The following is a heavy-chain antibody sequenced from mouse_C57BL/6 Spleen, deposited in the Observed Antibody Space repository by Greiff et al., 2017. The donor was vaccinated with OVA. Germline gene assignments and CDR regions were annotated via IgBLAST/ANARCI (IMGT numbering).Heavy chain of an antibody. CDR3: ASNWVGYYAMDY. D-gene: IGHD4-1*01. J-gene: IGHJ4*01. Sequence: EVQRVESGGGLVQPGGSLSLSCAASGFTFTDYYMSWVRQPPGKALEWLGFIRNKANGYTTEYSASVKGRFTISRDNSQSILYLQMNALRAEDSATYYCASNWVGYYAMDYWGQGTSVTVSS. CDR1: GFTFTDYY. V-gene: IGHV7-3*01. CDR2: IRNKANGYTT.